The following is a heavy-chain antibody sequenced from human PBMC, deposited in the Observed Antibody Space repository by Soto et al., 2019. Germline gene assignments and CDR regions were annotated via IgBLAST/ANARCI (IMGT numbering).Heavy chain of an antibody. CDR2: ISWNSDTI. CDR3: AKAGNAYYYGAGSYGVFDY. CDR1: GFTFDDHA. V-gene: IGHV3-9*03. J-gene: IGHJ4*02. Sequence: EVQLVESGGGLVQPGRSLRLSCAASGFTFDDHAMHWVRQAPGMGLEWVSGISWNSDTIGYADSVKGRFTVSRDNAKHSLYLQMNSLRAEDMALYYCAKAGNAYYYGAGSYGVFDYWGQGTLVTVSS. D-gene: IGHD3-10*01.